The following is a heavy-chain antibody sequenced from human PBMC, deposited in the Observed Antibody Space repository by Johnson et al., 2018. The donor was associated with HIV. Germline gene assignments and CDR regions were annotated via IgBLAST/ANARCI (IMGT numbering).Heavy chain of an antibody. CDR2: ISWDSGSI. V-gene: IGHV3-66*02. CDR3: ARDGGYSSSWYKYAFDI. J-gene: IGHJ3*02. D-gene: IGHD6-13*01. Sequence: VQLVESGGGLVQPGGSLRLSCAASGITVSSNYMSWVRQAPGTGLEWVSGISWDSGSIGSADSVTGRFTLSRDNSKNTLYLQMNSLRAEDTAVYYCARDGGYSSSWYKYAFDIWGQGTMVTVSS. CDR1: GITVSSNY.